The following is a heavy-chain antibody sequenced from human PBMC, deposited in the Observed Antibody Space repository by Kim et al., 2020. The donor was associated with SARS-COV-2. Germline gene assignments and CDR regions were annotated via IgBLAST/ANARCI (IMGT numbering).Heavy chain of an antibody. D-gene: IGHD5-12*01. CDR2: IKSKTDGGTT. CDR3: TTGEVATIPKYYFDY. V-gene: IGHV3-15*01. J-gene: IGHJ4*02. CDR1: GFTFSNAW. Sequence: GGSLRLSCAASGFTFSNAWMSWVRQAPGKGLEWVGHIKSKTDGGTTDYAAPVKGRFTISRDDSKNTLYLQMNSLKTEDTAVYYCTTGEVATIPKYYFDYWGQGTLVTVSS.